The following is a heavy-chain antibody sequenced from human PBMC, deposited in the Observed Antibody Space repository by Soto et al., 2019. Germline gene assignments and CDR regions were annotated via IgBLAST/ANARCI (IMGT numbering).Heavy chain of an antibody. CDR2: ISATGDKT. Sequence: GGSLRLSCAASGFDFSSNSMTWVRQAPGKGLEWGSGISATGDKTFYLDSVRGRFTVSRDIYKNILYLHMSSLRAEDTAVYYCTKWSGFGDAWGQGTLVTVSS. V-gene: IGHV3-23*01. J-gene: IGHJ5*02. CDR3: TKWSGFGDA. D-gene: IGHD3-10*01. CDR1: GFDFSSNS.